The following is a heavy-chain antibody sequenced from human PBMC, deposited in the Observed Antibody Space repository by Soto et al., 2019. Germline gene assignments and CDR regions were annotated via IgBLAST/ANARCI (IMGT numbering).Heavy chain of an antibody. CDR3: AKAAATYYCSGGYCYNYYFDS. CDR1: GFTFSNYD. V-gene: IGHV3-30*18. CDR2: ISYDGSNK. Sequence: GGSLRLSCAASGFTFSNYDMHWVRQAPGKGLEWVAVISYDGSNKYYADSVRGRFTISRDNSKNTLYLQMNSLRADDTAVYYCAKAAATYYCSGGYCYNYYFDSWGQGTLVTVSS. D-gene: IGHD2-15*01. J-gene: IGHJ4*02.